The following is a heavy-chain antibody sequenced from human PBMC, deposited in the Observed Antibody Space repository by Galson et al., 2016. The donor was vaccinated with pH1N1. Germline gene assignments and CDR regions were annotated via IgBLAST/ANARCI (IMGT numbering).Heavy chain of an antibody. J-gene: IGHJ4*02. CDR2: IYYSGST. V-gene: IGHV4-31*03. CDR1: GGSISSGGYY. Sequence: TLSLTCTVSGGSISSGGYYWNWIRQHPGKGLEWIGYIYYSGSTSYNPSLKSRVTISVDTSKNQFSLKLSSVTAADTAVYYCARGGGTLDEHGYGVDYWGQGTLVTVSS. CDR3: ARGGGTLDEHGYGVDY. D-gene: IGHD5-18*01.